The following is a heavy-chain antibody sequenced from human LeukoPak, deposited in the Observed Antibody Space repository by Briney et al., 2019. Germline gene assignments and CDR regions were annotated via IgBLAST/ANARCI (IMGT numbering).Heavy chain of an antibody. Sequence: SETLSLTCTVSGYSISSGYYWGWIRQPPGKGLERIGYLYYSGSTNYKSSLKSRVTISVDTSKNQFSLKLSSVTAADTAVYYCARDSEEEWLTHNYFYYMDVWGKGTTVTVSS. D-gene: IGHD6-19*01. V-gene: IGHV4-61*01. CDR3: ARDSEEEWLTHNYFYYMDV. CDR1: GYSISSGYY. J-gene: IGHJ6*03. CDR2: LYYSGST.